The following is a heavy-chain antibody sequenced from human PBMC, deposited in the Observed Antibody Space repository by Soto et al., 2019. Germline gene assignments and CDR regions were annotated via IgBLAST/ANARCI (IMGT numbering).Heavy chain of an antibody. CDR2: VYHSGGA. CDR1: GGSVNSNYW. V-gene: IGHV4-4*02. CDR3: ARVPLTTSGIRPGFAP. Sequence: QVQLQESGPGLVKPSETLSLTCAVSGGSVNSNYWWTWLRQSPEMGLEWIGEVYHSGGAYYNPSLKSRVTMSVDKSNNQFSLRLTSVTAADTAVYYCARVPLTTSGIRPGFAPWGQGTLVSVSS. D-gene: IGHD2-2*02. J-gene: IGHJ5*02.